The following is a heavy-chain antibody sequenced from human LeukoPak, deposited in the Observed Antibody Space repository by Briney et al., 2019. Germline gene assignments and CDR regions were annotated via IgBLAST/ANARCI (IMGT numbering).Heavy chain of an antibody. CDR3: ARALPNNIINYYYGSGSYSDY. D-gene: IGHD3-10*01. J-gene: IGHJ4*02. Sequence: ASVKVSCKASGYTFTSYAMNWVRQAPGQGLEWMGWINTNTGNPTYAQGFTGRFVFSLDTSVSTAYLQISSLKAEDTAVYYCARALPNNIINYYYGSGSYSDYWGQGALVTVSS. V-gene: IGHV7-4-1*02. CDR2: INTNTGNP. CDR1: GYTFTSYA.